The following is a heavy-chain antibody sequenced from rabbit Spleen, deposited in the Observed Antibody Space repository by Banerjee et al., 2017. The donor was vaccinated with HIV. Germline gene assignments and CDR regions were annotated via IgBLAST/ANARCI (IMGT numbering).Heavy chain of an antibody. Sequence: QQLVESGGGLVKPGASLTLTCKASAFSFSRGYDMCWVRQAPGKGLEWIACIDTNDGDTDYANWPKGRFTISKTSSTTVTLQMTSLTAADTATYFCARNYVNAFDPWGQGTLVTVS. CDR1: AFSFSRGYD. CDR2: IDTNDGDT. CDR3: ARNYVNAFDP. J-gene: IGHJ2*01. V-gene: IGHV1S40*01. D-gene: IGHD1-1*01.